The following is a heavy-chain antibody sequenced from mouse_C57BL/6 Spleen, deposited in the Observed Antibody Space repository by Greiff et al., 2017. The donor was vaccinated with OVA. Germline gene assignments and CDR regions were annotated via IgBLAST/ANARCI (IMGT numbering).Heavy chain of an antibody. Sequence: VKLMESGAELARPGASVKLSCKASGYTFTSYGISWVKQRTGQGLEWIGEIYPRSGNTYYNEKFKGKATLTADKSSSTAYMELRSLTSEDSAVYFCERSLITTVVARYFDVWGTGTTVTVSS. CDR3: ERSLITTVVARYFDV. CDR2: IYPRSGNT. J-gene: IGHJ1*03. V-gene: IGHV1-81*01. CDR1: GYTFTSYG. D-gene: IGHD1-1*01.